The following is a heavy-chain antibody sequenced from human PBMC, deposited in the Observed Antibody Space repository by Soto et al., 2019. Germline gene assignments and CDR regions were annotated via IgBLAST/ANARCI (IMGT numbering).Heavy chain of an antibody. J-gene: IGHJ6*02. D-gene: IGHD5-12*01. CDR3: ARRLRPLAYGMDV. CDR1: GGSFSGYY. V-gene: IGHV4-34*01. Sequence: TSETLSLTCAAYGGSFSGYYWSWIRQPPGKGLEWIGEINHSGSTNYNPSLTSRVTISVDTSKNQFSLKLSSVTAADTAVYYCARRLRPLAYGMDVWGQGTTVTVSS. CDR2: INHSGST.